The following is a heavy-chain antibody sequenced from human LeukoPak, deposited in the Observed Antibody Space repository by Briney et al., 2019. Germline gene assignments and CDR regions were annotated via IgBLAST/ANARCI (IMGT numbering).Heavy chain of an antibody. Sequence: SETLSLTCTVSGGSISSYYWSWIGQPPGKGLEWIGYIYYSGSTNYNPSLKSRVTISVDTSKNQFSLKLSSVTAADTAVYYCARDRRDYDILTGYYSHDAFDIWGQGTLVTVSS. D-gene: IGHD3-9*01. CDR1: GGSISSYY. V-gene: IGHV4-59*01. CDR2: IYYSGST. J-gene: IGHJ3*02. CDR3: ARDRRDYDILTGYYSHDAFDI.